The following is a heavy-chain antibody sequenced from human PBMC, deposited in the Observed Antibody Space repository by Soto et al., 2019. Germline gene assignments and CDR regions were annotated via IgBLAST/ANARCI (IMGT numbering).Heavy chain of an antibody. D-gene: IGHD1-26*01. CDR2: ISGSGGST. CDR1: GFTFSSYA. CDR3: AKDIEPSGSYYWPAFDI. V-gene: IGHV3-23*01. J-gene: IGHJ3*02. Sequence: GGSLRLSCAASGFTFSSYAMSWVRQAPGKGLEWVSAISGSGGSTYYADSVKGRFTISRDNSKNTLYLQMNSLRAEDTAVYYCAKDIEPSGSYYWPAFDIWGQGTMVTVSS.